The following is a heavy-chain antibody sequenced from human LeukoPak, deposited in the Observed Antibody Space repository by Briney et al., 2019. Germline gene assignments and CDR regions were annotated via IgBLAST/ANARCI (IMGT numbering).Heavy chain of an antibody. Sequence: PGGSLRLSCEASGFTFSNHAMSWVRQAPGKGLEWVSGFAMIDDIIHYVDSVKGRFTISRDNSKNMLYLQMNSLRAEDTAVYYCAKGFHSGSFNELDYWGQGTLVTVSS. CDR2: FAMIDDII. CDR1: GFTFSNHA. CDR3: AKGFHSGSFNELDY. V-gene: IGHV3-23*05. J-gene: IGHJ4*02. D-gene: IGHD1-26*01.